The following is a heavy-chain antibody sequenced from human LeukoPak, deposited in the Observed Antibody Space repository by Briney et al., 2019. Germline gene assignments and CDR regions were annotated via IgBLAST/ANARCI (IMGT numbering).Heavy chain of an antibody. CDR3: ARIVGATGPWFDP. CDR1: GGSVSSGSYY. D-gene: IGHD1-26*01. V-gene: IGHV4-61*01. Sequence: SETLSLTCTVSGGSVSSGSYYWSWIRQPPGKGLEWIGHIYYSGSTSYNPSLQSRVTISVDTSKNQFSLKLSSVTAADTAVYYCARIVGATGPWFDPWGQGTLVTVSS. CDR2: IYYSGST. J-gene: IGHJ5*02.